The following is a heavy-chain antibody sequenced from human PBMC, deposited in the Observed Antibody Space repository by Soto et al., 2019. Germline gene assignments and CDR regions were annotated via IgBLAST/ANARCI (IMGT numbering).Heavy chain of an antibody. J-gene: IGHJ5*02. V-gene: IGHV5-51*01. CDR1: GYNFNTYW. Sequence: GESLKISCKGSGYNFNTYWIDWVRQMPGKGLEWMGRIYPGDSDTRYSPSFQGQVIISVDKSNNTAYLQWSSLKASDTAIYFCARRLKRTAVTSNWSDPCGQGTIVTV. CDR3: ARRLKRTAVTSNWSDP. D-gene: IGHD4-17*01. CDR2: IYPGDSDT.